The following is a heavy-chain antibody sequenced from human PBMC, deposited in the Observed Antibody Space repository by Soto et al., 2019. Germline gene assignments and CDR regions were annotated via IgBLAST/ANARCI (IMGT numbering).Heavy chain of an antibody. D-gene: IGHD3-3*01. CDR2: IYSGGST. V-gene: IGHV4-61*01. CDR3: ARLLGGVVIEGYYSGMDV. Sequence: PSATLSLTCTVSGGFVNSDTHSWSWIRQTPGKRLEWIGFIYSGGSTKNPSLRSRVTMSVDTAKNQFSLKLSPVTAADTAVYYCARLLGGVVIEGYYSGMDVWGQGTTVTVSS. CDR1: GGFVNSDTHS. J-gene: IGHJ6*02.